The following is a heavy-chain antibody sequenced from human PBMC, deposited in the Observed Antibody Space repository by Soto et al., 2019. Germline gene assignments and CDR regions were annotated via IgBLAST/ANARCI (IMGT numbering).Heavy chain of an antibody. CDR2: INPHGGST. V-gene: IGHV1-46*01. CDR3: ARSSGGNFGIIIEGSNWFDP. J-gene: IGHJ5*02. CDR1: ADTFTSYY. Sequence: ASVKVSCKAPADTFTSYYLNWVRQAPGQGLEWMGVINPHGGSTKYAQKFQGRVTMTRDTSRSTVYMELRSLKSDDTAIYYCARSSGGNFGIIIEGSNWFDPWGQGTLGTVSS. D-gene: IGHD3-3*01.